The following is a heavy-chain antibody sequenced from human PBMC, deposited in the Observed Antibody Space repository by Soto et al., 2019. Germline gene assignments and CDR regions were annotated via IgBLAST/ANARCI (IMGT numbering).Heavy chain of an antibody. D-gene: IGHD6-13*01. Sequence: QVPLVQSGAEVKKPGASVKVSCKASGYTFTSYGISRVRQAPGQGLEWMGWISAYNGNTNYAQKRQGRVPITTDTSTSTADMELRSLRSDDTAVYYCASHPLGYSSRWYGSGENYYYRDVWGKGTTVTVSS. CDR2: ISAYNGNT. V-gene: IGHV1-18*01. J-gene: IGHJ6*03. CDR3: ASHPLGYSSRWYGSGENYYYRDV. CDR1: GYTFTSYG.